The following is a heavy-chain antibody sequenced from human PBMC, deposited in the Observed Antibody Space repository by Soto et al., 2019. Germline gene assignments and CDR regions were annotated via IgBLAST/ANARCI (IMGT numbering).Heavy chain of an antibody. D-gene: IGHD6-13*01. CDR2: ISSSSSTI. Sequence: EVQLVESGGGLVQPGGSLRLSCAASGFTFSSYSMKWVRQAPGKGLEWVSYISSSSSTIYYADSVKGRFTISRDNAKNSLYLHMNSLRAEDTAVYYCARHPERIAQIGWFDPWGQGTLVTVSS. CDR3: ARHPERIAQIGWFDP. CDR1: GFTFSSYS. V-gene: IGHV3-48*01. J-gene: IGHJ5*02.